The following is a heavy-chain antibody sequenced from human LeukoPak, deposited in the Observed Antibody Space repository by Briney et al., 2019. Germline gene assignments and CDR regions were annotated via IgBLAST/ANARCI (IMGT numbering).Heavy chain of an antibody. J-gene: IGHJ4*02. CDR3: ARDHLSGFGFDY. CDR1: GYTLTSYG. Sequence: ASVKVSCKASGYTLTSYGISWVRQAPGQGLEWMGWISAYNGNTNYAQKFQGRVTITADKSTSTAYMELSSLRSEDTAVYYCARDHLSGFGFDYWGQGTLVTVSS. D-gene: IGHD3-10*01. CDR2: ISAYNGNT. V-gene: IGHV1-18*01.